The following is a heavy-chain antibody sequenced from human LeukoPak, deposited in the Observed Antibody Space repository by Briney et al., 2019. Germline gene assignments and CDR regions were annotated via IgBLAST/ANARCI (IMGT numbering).Heavy chain of an antibody. CDR3: ARGGPAAGRFDY. Sequence: GGSLRLSCAASGFTFSSYGMHWVRQAPGKGLEWAAFIRYDGSNKYYADSVKGRFTISRDNSKNTLYLQMNSLRAEDTAVYYCARGGPAAGRFDYWGQGTLVTVSS. CDR1: GFTFSSYG. J-gene: IGHJ4*02. D-gene: IGHD6-13*01. CDR2: IRYDGSNK. V-gene: IGHV3-30*02.